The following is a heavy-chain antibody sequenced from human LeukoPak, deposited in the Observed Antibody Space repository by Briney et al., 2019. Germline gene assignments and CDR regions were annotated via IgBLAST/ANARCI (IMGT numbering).Heavy chain of an antibody. J-gene: IGHJ4*01. V-gene: IGHV3-23*01. Sequence: GGSLRLSCAASGFTFSSYGMSWVRQAPGKGLEWVSAISGSGGSTYYADSVKGRFTISRDNSENTLYLQMNSLRAEDTAVYYCAKSVIVVVTLFDYWGQGTLVTVSS. CDR3: AKSVIVVVTLFDY. CDR1: GFTFSSYG. D-gene: IGHD3-22*01. CDR2: ISGSGGST.